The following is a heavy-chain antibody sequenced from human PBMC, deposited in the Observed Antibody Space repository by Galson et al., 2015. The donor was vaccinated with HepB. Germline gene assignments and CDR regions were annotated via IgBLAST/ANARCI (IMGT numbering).Heavy chain of an antibody. CDR2: IVVGSGTT. Sequence: SVKVSCKASGFSLTHSALHWVRQTRAQRLEWIGWIVVGSGTTKKAQKFQERVTFTRDMSTGTAYVELSSLRSDDTAIYYCALQRGHCSTSRCSYDTLGMDIGGQGTTIIVSS. CDR1: GFSLTHSA. D-gene: IGHD2-2*01. V-gene: IGHV1-58*01. J-gene: IGHJ6*02. CDR3: ALQRGHCSTSRCSYDTLGMDI.